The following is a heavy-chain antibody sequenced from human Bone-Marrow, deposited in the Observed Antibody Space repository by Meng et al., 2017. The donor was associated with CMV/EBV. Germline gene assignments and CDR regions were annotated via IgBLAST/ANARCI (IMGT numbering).Heavy chain of an antibody. J-gene: IGHJ6*01. CDR2: ISYDGSNK. CDR3: ARDRQRITRKVYYNYGKDV. D-gene: IGHD1-14*01. V-gene: IGHV3-30-3*01. Sequence: GGSLRLSCAASGFTFSSYAMHWVRQAPGKGLEWVAVISYDGSNKYYADSVKGRFTISRDNSKNTLYLQMNSLRAEDTAVYYCARDRQRITRKVYYNYGKDVWGQGHTVTCAS. CDR1: GFTFSSYA.